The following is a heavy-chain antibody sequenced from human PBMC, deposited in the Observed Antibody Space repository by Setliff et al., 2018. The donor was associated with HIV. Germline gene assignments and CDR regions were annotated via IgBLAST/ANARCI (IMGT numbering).Heavy chain of an antibody. CDR1: RDTFRTYA. CDR3: AIDPPPIRGLRLGEISRMDV. Sequence: ASVKVSCKASRDTFRTYAINWVRQAPGQGLEWMGAIIPIYAETKYAPEFQGRVTITADTSTNIAYMELSSLRYEDTAVYYCAIDPPPIRGLRLGEISRMDVWGKGTTVTVSS. D-gene: IGHD3-16*02. CDR2: IIPIYAET. V-gene: IGHV1-69*06. J-gene: IGHJ6*03.